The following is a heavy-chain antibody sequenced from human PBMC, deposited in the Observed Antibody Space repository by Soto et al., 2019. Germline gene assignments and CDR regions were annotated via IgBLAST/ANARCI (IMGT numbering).Heavy chain of an antibody. V-gene: IGHV4-34*01. CDR1: GGPFSGVY. D-gene: IGHD6-19*01. CDR3: ARDSFCGSGTCGVGHWFDP. Sequence: SETLSLTGAVAGGPFSGVYWSWIRQPPGKGLEWIGGVNHLGTANYNPTVETRVPMSVDTSKSQSSLKLTSVTAADSGVYYCARDSFCGSGTCGVGHWFDPWGQGTLVTVSS. CDR2: VNHLGTA. J-gene: IGHJ5*02.